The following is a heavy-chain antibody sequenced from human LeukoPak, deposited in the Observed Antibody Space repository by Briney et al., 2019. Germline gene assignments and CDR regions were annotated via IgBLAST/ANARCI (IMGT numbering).Heavy chain of an antibody. V-gene: IGHV3-9*01. CDR3: TRVGYIDEGIDY. D-gene: IGHD5-24*01. J-gene: IGHJ4*02. Sequence: GGSLRLSCAASGFTFDDYAMHWVRQAPGKGLEWVSGISWNSGSIGYADSVKGRFTISRDNAKNSLYLQMNSPRAEDTAIYYCTRVGYIDEGIDYWGQGTLVTVSS. CDR2: ISWNSGSI. CDR1: GFTFDDYA.